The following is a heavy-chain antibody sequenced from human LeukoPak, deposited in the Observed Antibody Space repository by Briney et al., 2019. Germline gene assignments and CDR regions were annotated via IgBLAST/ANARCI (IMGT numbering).Heavy chain of an antibody. CDR3: ARELDRIQDLDS. Sequence: QPGGSLRLSCAASGFTFSSYWMHWVRQVPGKGLVWVSRISSDGSNTKYADSVKGRFTISRDNAKNSLYLQMNSLRAEDTAVYYCARELDRIQDLDSWGQGTQVTVSS. J-gene: IGHJ4*02. CDR2: ISSDGSNT. D-gene: IGHD1-1*01. V-gene: IGHV3-74*01. CDR1: GFTFSSYW.